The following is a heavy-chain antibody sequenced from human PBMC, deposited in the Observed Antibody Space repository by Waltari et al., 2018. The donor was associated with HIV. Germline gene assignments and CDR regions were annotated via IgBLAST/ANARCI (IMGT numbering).Heavy chain of an antibody. CDR3: ARGSFSSGGGAFDI. V-gene: IGHV3-53*01. CDR1: RFTVRDTY. D-gene: IGHD2-15*01. Sequence: MDPGGGLVHPGGSLRLSCLFSRFTVRDTYMTWVRQAPGKGLEWVSVIYADDSTFYADSVKGRFIISRDYSKNTLYLQMSSLRADDSAVYFCARGSFSSGGGAFDIWGLGAKVSVSS. J-gene: IGHJ3*02. CDR2: IYADDST.